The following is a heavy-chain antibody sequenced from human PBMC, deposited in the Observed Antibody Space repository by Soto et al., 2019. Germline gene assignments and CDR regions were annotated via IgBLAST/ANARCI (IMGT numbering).Heavy chain of an antibody. CDR3: ERDTDGLHY. J-gene: IGHJ4*02. Sequence: GGTLRLSCAASGLILSHYKMPWVRQAPGKGLVWVSRINTDGSITDYADSVKGRFTVSRDNAKNTLYLQMNSLRAEDTAVYYCERDTDGLHYWGQGT. V-gene: IGHV3-74*01. CDR2: INTDGSIT. CDR1: GLILSHYK.